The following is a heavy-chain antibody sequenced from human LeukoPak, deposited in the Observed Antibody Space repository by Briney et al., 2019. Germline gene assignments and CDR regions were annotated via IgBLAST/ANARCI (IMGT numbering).Heavy chain of an antibody. CDR3: ARDCSGGSCYSNAFNI. CDR1: GGSISSYY. CDR2: IYYSGST. Sequence: SETLSLTCTVSGGSISSYYWSWIRQPPGKGLEWIGYIYYSGSTNYNPSLKSRVTISVDTSKNQFSLKLSSVTAADTAVYYCARDCSGGSCYSNAFNIWGQGTMVTVS. V-gene: IGHV4-59*01. D-gene: IGHD2-15*01. J-gene: IGHJ3*02.